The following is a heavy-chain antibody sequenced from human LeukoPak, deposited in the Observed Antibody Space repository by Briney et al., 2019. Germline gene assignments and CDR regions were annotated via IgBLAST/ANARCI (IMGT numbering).Heavy chain of an antibody. CDR3: ARLGADCSGGSCYRFFDY. V-gene: IGHV4-61*02. J-gene: IGHJ4*02. CDR2: IYTSGST. Sequence: SETLSLTCTVAGGSISSGSYYWSWIRQPAGKGLEWIGRIYTSGSTNYNPSLKSRVTISVDTSKNQFSLKLSSVTAADTAVYYCARLGADCSGGSCYRFFDYWGQGTLVTVSS. CDR1: GGSISSGSYY. D-gene: IGHD2-15*01.